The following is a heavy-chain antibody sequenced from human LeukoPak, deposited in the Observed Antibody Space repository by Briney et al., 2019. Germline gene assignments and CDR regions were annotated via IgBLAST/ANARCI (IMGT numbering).Heavy chain of an antibody. CDR2: IGGSGGTT. Sequence: GGSLRLSCAASGFTFRSYAMSWVRQAPGKGPEWVAAIGGSGGTTYYADSVKGRFTISRDNSKNTLFLQMNSLRAEDTAVYYCAKAPKGSTVTTYLFVWWGQGTLVTVS. CDR1: GFTFRSYA. J-gene: IGHJ4*02. CDR3: AKAPKGSTVTTYLFVW. V-gene: IGHV3-23*01. D-gene: IGHD4-17*01.